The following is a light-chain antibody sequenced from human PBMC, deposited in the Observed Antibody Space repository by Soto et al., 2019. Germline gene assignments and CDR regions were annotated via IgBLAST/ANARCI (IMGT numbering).Light chain of an antibody. J-gene: IGLJ3*02. Sequence: QLVLTQPRSVSGSPGQSVTISCTGTSSDVGDYDFVSWYHQHPGKVPKVIIYDVSERPSGVPDRFSGSKSGNTASLTISGLQAEDEAVYYCCSYAGGHTWVFGGGTKLTVL. V-gene: IGLV2-11*01. CDR2: DVS. CDR1: SSDVGDYDF. CDR3: CSYAGGHTWV.